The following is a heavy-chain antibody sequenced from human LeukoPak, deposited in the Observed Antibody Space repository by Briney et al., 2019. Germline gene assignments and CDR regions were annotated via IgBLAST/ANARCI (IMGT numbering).Heavy chain of an antibody. Sequence: PGGSLRLSCAASGFTFSSYGMHWVRQAPGKGLEWVAVISYDGSNKYYADSVKGRFTISRDNSKNTLYLQMNSLRAEDTAVYYCAKGIPPITMIVVGLDYWGQGTLVTVSS. CDR1: GFTFSSYG. CDR2: ISYDGSNK. V-gene: IGHV3-30*18. CDR3: AKGIPPITMIVVGLDY. J-gene: IGHJ4*02. D-gene: IGHD3-22*01.